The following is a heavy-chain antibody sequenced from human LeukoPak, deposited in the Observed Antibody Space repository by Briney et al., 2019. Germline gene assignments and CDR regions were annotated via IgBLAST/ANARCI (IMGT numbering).Heavy chain of an antibody. CDR1: GYTFTSYG. Sequence: RASVKVSCKASGYTFTSYGISWVRQAPGQGLEWMGWISAYNGNTNYAQKFQDRVTMTTDTSTNIAYLELRSLRSDDTAVDYCARVGYGRGKGSFASWGQVPLVPASS. CDR2: ISAYNGNT. CDR3: ARVGYGRGKGSFAS. J-gene: IGHJ4*02. D-gene: IGHD3-10*02. V-gene: IGHV1-18*01.